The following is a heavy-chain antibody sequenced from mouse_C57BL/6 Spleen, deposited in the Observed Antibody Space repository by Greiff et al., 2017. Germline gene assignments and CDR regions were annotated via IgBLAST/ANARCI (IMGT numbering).Heavy chain of an antibody. CDR3: AREGMGY. Sequence: QVQLQQSGAELARPGASVKMSCKASGYTFTSYTMNWVKQRPGQGLEWIGYINPSSGYTTYNQKFKDKATLTVDKSSSTAYMQLSSLTSEDSAVYYCAREGMGYWGQGTTLTVSS. J-gene: IGHJ2*01. V-gene: IGHV1-4*01. D-gene: IGHD2-3*01. CDR2: INPSSGYT. CDR1: GYTFTSYT.